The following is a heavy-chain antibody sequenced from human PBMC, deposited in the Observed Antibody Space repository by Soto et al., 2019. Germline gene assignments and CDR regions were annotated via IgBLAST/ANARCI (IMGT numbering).Heavy chain of an antibody. D-gene: IGHD2-2*02. J-gene: IGHJ6*02. Sequence: GGSLRLSCVGSGFTFSTYSINWVRQAPGKGLEWVSSISSRSDIYYADSVKGRFTISRDNAKNSVSLQMNSLRAEDTAVYYCARQYTAWPLAYGLDVWGQGTTVTVS. CDR2: ISSRSDI. CDR3: ARQYTAWPLAYGLDV. V-gene: IGHV3-21*01. CDR1: GFTFSTYS.